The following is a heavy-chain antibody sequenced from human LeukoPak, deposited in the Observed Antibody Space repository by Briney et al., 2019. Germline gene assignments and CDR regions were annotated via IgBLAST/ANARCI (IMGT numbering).Heavy chain of an antibody. CDR1: GGSISIYY. V-gene: IGHV4-34*01. J-gene: IGHJ4*02. CDR3: ARGGLSYYYGLSSFDY. Sequence: SETLSLTCTVSGGSISIYYWSWIRQPPGKGLEWIGEINHSGSTNYNPSLKSRVTISVDTSKNQFSLKLSSVTAADTAVYYCARGGLSYYYGLSSFDYWGQGTLVTVSS. CDR2: INHSGST. D-gene: IGHD3-10*01.